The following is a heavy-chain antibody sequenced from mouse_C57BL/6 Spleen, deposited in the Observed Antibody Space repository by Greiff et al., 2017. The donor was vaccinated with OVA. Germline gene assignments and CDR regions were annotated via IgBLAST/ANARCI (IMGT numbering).Heavy chain of an antibody. CDR3: ARGEYYGSSLHYYAMDY. CDR2: IDPSDSYT. D-gene: IGHD1-1*01. J-gene: IGHJ4*01. Sequence: VQLQQPGAELVMPGASVKLSCKASGYTFTSYWLHWVKQRPGQGLEWIGEIDPSDSYTNYNQKFKGKSTLTVDKSSSTAYMQLSSLTSEDAAVYYCARGEYYGSSLHYYAMDYWGQGTSVTVSS. CDR1: GYTFTSYW. V-gene: IGHV1-69*01.